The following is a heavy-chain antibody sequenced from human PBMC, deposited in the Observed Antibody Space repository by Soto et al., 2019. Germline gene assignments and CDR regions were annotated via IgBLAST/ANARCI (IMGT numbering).Heavy chain of an antibody. D-gene: IGHD6-6*01. J-gene: IGHJ6*02. CDR1: GFTFSSYG. CDR2: IWYDGSNK. Sequence: GGSLRLSCAASGFTFSSYGMHWVRQAPGKGLEWVAVIWYDGSNKYYADSVKGRFTISRDNSKNTLYLQMNSLRAEDTAVYYCASAEYSSSSYHYYYYGMDVWGQGTTVTVSS. CDR3: ASAEYSSSSYHYYYYGMDV. V-gene: IGHV3-33*01.